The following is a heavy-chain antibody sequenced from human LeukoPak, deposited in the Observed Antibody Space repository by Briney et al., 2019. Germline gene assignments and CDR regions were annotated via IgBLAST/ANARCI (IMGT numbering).Heavy chain of an antibody. CDR1: GYTFTSYD. Sequence: ASARVSCKASGYTFTSYDIKWVRQAPGQGLELMGCMNPISCITGYAQKFQARVTMTMNTSISTPYMELSSLRSEDTAVYYCASPKLGDFYYWGQGTLVTVSS. J-gene: IGHJ4*02. CDR2: MNPISCIT. CDR3: ASPKLGDFYY. D-gene: IGHD1-26*01. V-gene: IGHV1-8*01.